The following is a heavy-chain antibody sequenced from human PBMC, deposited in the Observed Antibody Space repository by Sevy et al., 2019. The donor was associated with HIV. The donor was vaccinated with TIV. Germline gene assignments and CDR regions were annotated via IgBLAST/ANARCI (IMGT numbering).Heavy chain of an antibody. J-gene: IGHJ6*02. D-gene: IGHD1-26*01. CDR2: TRNKANSYTT. CDR3: ARGPYSGSYYTPHYYYYYGMDV. CDR1: GFTFSDHY. V-gene: IGHV3-72*01. Sequence: GGSLRLSCAASGFTFSDHYMDWVRQAPGKGLEWVGRTRNKANSYTTEYAASVKGRFTISRDDSKNSLYLQMNSLQTEDTAVYYCARGPYSGSYYTPHYYYYYGMDVWGQGTTVTVSS.